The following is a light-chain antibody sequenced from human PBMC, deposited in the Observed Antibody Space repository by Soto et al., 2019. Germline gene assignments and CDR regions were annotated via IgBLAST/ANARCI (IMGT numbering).Light chain of an antibody. CDR2: WAS. Sequence: DIVMTQSPDSLAVSLGERATINCKSSQSVLYSSNNKNYLAWYQQKPGQPPKLLIYWASTRESGVPGRFSGSGCGTDFTPTISSLQAEYVAVYYCQQYYSTPPYTFGQGTKLEIK. V-gene: IGKV4-1*01. CDR1: QSVLYSSNNKNY. CDR3: QQYYSTPPYT. J-gene: IGKJ2*01.